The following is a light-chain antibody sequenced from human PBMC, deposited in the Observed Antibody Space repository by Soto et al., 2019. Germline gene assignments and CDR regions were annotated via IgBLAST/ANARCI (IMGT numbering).Light chain of an antibody. J-gene: IGKJ3*01. V-gene: IGKV3-11*01. CDR3: QQRSNWPPT. CDR1: QSVSSY. CDR2: EAS. Sequence: EIVLTQSPATLSLSPGERATLSCRASQSVSSYLAWYQQKPGQAPRLLIYEASSRATGNPARFSGSGSATDFTRTISSLEPEDLAVYYCQQRSNWPPTFGPGTKVDIK.